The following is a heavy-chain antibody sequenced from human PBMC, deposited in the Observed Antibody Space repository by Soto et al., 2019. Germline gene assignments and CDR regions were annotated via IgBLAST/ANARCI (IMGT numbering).Heavy chain of an antibody. D-gene: IGHD3-16*01. Sequence: EVQLVESGGGLVQPGGSLRLSCAASGFTFSTYWMTWVRQPPGKGLEWVANMDQDGSETYYVDSVRGRFTVSRDNAKNSLYLKMNSLRVEDTAVYYCVCGGNFFIYWGQGTLVTVSP. CDR3: VCGGNFFIY. V-gene: IGHV3-7*01. CDR2: MDQDGSET. J-gene: IGHJ4*02. CDR1: GFTFSTYW.